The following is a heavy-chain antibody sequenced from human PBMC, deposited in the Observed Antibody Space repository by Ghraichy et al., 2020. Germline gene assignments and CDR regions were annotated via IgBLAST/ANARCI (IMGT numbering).Heavy chain of an antibody. J-gene: IGHJ4*02. CDR3: ARDSEYYGSGPPGWLGFDS. V-gene: IGHV4-4*02. Sequence: TLSLTCVFSGGSLISSNWWSWVRQSPGKGLECMGEIYHGGSTPYNPSLKSRVTISIDKSNNQFSLKLTSVTAADTAVYYCARDSEYYGSGPPGWLGFDSWGQRTLVTVSS. D-gene: IGHD3-10*01. CDR2: IYHGGST. CDR1: GGSLISSNW.